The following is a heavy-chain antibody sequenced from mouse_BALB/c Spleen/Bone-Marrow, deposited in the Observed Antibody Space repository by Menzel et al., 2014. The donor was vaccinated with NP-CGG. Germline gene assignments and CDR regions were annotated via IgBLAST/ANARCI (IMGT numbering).Heavy chain of an antibody. CDR3: ARFGYYGSPYAMDY. CDR2: INPDNDGT. Sequence: EVKLVESGPEVVKPGASVKMSCKASGYTFTSYVLHWVKQKPGQGLEWIGYINPDNDGTKYNEKFKGKATLTSDKSSXTAYMELSSLTSEDSTVYYCARFGYYGSPYAMDYWGQGTSVTVSS. V-gene: IGHV1-14*01. CDR1: GYTFTSYV. D-gene: IGHD1-1*01. J-gene: IGHJ4*01.